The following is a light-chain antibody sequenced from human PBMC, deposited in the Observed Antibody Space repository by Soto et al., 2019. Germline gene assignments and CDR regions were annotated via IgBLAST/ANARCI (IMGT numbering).Light chain of an antibody. CDR2: DVS. Sequence: DIQMTQSPSTLSASVGDRVTITCRASQSITSWLAWYQQKPGKAPKPLIYDVSSLESGVPSRFSGSGSGTEFTLTISSLQPDDFATYYCQQYDTLWTFGQGTKVDIK. J-gene: IGKJ1*01. CDR3: QQYDTLWT. V-gene: IGKV1-5*01. CDR1: QSITSW.